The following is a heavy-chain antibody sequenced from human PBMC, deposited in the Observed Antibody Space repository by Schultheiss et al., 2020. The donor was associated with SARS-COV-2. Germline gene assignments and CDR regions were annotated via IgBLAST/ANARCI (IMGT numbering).Heavy chain of an antibody. J-gene: IGHJ4*02. CDR3: ATWEERSGRYLGQSEGDY. CDR1: GYTFTSYG. V-gene: IGHV1-18*01. CDR2: ISAYNGNT. Sequence: ASVKVSCKACGYTFTSYGISWVRQAPGQGLEWMGWISAYNGNTNYAQKLQGRVTMTTDTSTSTAYMELSSLGSEDTAVYYCATWEERSGRYLGQSEGDYWGQGTLVTVSS. D-gene: IGHD1-26*01.